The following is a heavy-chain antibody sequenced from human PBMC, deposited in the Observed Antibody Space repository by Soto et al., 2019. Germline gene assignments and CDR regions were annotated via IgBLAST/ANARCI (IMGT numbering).Heavy chain of an antibody. CDR1: GFTFSSYG. J-gene: IGHJ6*02. CDR2: IWYDGSNK. Sequence: GGSLRLSCAASGFTFSSYGMHWVRQAPGKGLEWVAVIWYDGSNKYYADSVKGRFTISRDNSKNTLYLQMNSLRAEDTAVYYCARDRDEGYSSSWPRKQTTYGMDVWGQGTTVTVSS. D-gene: IGHD6-13*01. CDR3: ARDRDEGYSSSWPRKQTTYGMDV. V-gene: IGHV3-33*01.